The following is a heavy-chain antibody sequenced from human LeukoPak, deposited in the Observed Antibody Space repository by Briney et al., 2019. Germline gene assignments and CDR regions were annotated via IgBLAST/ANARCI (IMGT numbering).Heavy chain of an antibody. CDR2: IYTSGST. Sequence: PSETLSLTCTVSGGSISSYYWSWIRQPAGKGLEWIGRIYTSGSTNYNPSLKSRATMSVDTSKNQFSLKLSSVTAADTAVYYCARDRYSSSWYRGRDGFDPWGQGTLVTVSS. V-gene: IGHV4-4*07. D-gene: IGHD6-13*01. CDR1: GGSISSYY. J-gene: IGHJ5*02. CDR3: ARDRYSSSWYRGRDGFDP.